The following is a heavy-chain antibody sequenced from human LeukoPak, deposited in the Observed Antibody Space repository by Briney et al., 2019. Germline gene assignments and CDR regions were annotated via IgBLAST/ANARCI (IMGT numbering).Heavy chain of an antibody. Sequence: SVNVSCNASVGTFSSYAISWERHAPGQGLEWVGGIIPIFGTANYAQKFQGRVTITTDESTSTAYMELSSLRSEDTAVYYCARGMVVPAAIFRDYYYYYMDVWGKGTTVTVSS. CDR1: VGTFSSYA. V-gene: IGHV1-69*05. D-gene: IGHD2-2*01. J-gene: IGHJ6*03. CDR2: IIPIFGTA. CDR3: ARGMVVPAAIFRDYYYYYMDV.